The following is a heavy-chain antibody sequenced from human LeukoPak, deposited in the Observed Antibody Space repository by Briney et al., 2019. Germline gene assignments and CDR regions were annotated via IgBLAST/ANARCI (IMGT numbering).Heavy chain of an antibody. J-gene: IGHJ3*02. CDR3: ARDLGYNYGYAFDI. CDR2: INTNTGGT. V-gene: IGHV1-2*06. CDR1: GYSFTGYY. Sequence: ASVKVSCTTCGYSFTGYYMHWVRQAPGQGLEWMGRINTNTGGTNYAQRFQGRVTVTRDTSISTAHMDLSRLRSDDTAVYYCARDLGYNYGYAFDIWGQGTLVTVSS. D-gene: IGHD5-18*01.